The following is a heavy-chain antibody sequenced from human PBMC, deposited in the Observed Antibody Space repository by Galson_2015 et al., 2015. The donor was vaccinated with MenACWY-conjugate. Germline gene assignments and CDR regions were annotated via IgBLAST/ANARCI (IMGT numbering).Heavy chain of an antibody. V-gene: IGHV1-69*13. CDR1: GGTFSSYA. J-gene: IGHJ6*02. CDR3: ASTAALNYYYGMDV. D-gene: IGHD2-15*01. CDR2: IIPIFGTA. Sequence: SVKVSCKASGGTFSSYAISWVRQAPGQGLEWMGGIIPIFGTANYAQKFQGRVTITADESTSTAYMELSSLRSEDTAVYYCASTAALNYYYGMDVWGQGTTVTVSS.